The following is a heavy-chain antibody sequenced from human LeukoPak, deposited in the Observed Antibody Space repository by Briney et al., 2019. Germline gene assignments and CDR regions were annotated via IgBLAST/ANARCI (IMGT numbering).Heavy chain of an antibody. V-gene: IGHV3-30-3*01. J-gene: IGHJ4*02. D-gene: IGHD6-19*01. CDR3: ARVPHSSGWYLDFDY. CDR1: GFTFSSYA. CDR2: ISYDGSNK. Sequence: PGGSLRLSCAASGFTFSSYAMHWVRQAPGKGLEWVAVISYDGSNKYYADSVKGRFTISRDNYKNTLCLQMNSLRAEDTAVYYCARVPHSSGWYLDFDYWGQGTLVTVSS.